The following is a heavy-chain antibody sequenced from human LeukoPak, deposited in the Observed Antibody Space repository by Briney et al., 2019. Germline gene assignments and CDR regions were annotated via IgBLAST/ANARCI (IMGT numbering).Heavy chain of an antibody. CDR3: AREGLRLGALSLYIDS. J-gene: IGHJ4*02. CDR1: GFTFSNFW. V-gene: IGHV3-74*01. D-gene: IGHD3-16*02. Sequence: RGSLRLSCEASGFTFSNFWMHWVRQVPGKGLLWVSRINGDGSSTSYADPVKGRFTISRDNSKNTLYLQMNSLRAEDTAVYYCAREGLRLGALSLYIDSWGQGTLVTVSS. CDR2: INGDGSST.